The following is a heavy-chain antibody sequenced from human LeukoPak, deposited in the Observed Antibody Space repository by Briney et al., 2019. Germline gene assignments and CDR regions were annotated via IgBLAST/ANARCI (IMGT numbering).Heavy chain of an antibody. CDR2: IYYSGST. J-gene: IGHJ4*02. CDR3: ARHILPDY. CDR1: GGSISSSSYY. V-gene: IGHV4-39*01. Sequence: PSETLSLTCTVSGGSISSSSYYWGWIRQPPGKGLEWIGSIYYSGSTYYNPSLKSRVTISVDTSKNQFSLKLSSVTAADTAVYYSARHILPDYWGQGTLVTVTS.